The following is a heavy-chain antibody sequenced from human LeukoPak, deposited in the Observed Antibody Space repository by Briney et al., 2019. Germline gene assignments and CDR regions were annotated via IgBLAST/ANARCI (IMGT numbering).Heavy chain of an antibody. Sequence: PSETLSLTCTVSGGPISSYYWSWIRQSPGKGLEWIGYIFYSGSTNYNPSLKSRVTISVDTSKNQFSLKLTSVTAADTAVYYCARTGHYGDYYFDYWGQGTLVTVSS. J-gene: IGHJ4*02. D-gene: IGHD4-17*01. CDR1: GGPISSYY. CDR2: IFYSGST. CDR3: ARTGHYGDYYFDY. V-gene: IGHV4-59*01.